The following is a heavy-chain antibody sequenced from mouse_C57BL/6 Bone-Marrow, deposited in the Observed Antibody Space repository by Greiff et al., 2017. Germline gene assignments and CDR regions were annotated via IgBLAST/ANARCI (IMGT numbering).Heavy chain of an antibody. CDR1: GYTFTSYW. CDR3: ARSRRPPLPRVAMDY. CDR2: IDPSDSYT. J-gene: IGHJ4*01. D-gene: IGHD5-5*01. Sequence: QVQLQQPGAELVRPGTSVKLSCKASGYTFTSYWMHWVKQRPGQGLEWIGVIDPSDSYTNYNQKFKGKATLTVDTSSSTAYMQLSSLTSEDSAVYYCARSRRPPLPRVAMDYWGQGTSVTVSA. V-gene: IGHV1-59*01.